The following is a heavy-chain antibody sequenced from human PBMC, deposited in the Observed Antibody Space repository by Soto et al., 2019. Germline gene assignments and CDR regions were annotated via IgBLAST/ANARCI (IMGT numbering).Heavy chain of an antibody. CDR1: GFTFSGYG. Sequence: GGSLRLSCAASGFTFSGYGMHWVRQAPGKGLEWVAGISYDGSNKYYADSVKGRFTISRDNSKNTLYLQMNSLRAEDTAVYYCAKDRDSSGWYSGMDVWGQGTTVTVSS. J-gene: IGHJ6*02. V-gene: IGHV3-30*18. CDR2: ISYDGSNK. CDR3: AKDRDSSGWYSGMDV. D-gene: IGHD6-19*01.